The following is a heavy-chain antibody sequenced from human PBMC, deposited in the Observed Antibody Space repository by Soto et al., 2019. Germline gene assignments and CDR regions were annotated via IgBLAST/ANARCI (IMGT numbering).Heavy chain of an antibody. CDR2: ISRSSGTI. Sequence: EVQLVESGGGLVQPGGSLRLSCAASEFTFSTYAMTWVRQAPGKGLEWVSYISRSSGTIYYADSVRGRSTLSRDNAKNSLYLQMNSLRDEDTAVYYCARAYDFGVIPPYWYFDLWGRDTLVTVSS. CDR1: EFTFSTYA. V-gene: IGHV3-48*02. CDR3: ARAYDFGVIPPYWYFDL. D-gene: IGHD3-3*01. J-gene: IGHJ2*01.